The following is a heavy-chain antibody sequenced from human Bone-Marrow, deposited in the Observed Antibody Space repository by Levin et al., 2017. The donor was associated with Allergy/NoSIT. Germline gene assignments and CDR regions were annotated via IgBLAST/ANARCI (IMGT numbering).Heavy chain of an antibody. Sequence: LSLTCAASGFTFSDYYMSWIRQAPGKGLEWVSYISSSGSTIYYADSVKGRFTISRDNAKNSLYLQMNSLRAEDTAVYYCARVSLQYYYYGMDVWGQGTTVTVSS. V-gene: IGHV3-11*01. CDR1: GFTFSDYY. J-gene: IGHJ6*02. CDR3: ARVSLQYYYYGMDV. CDR2: ISSSGSTI. D-gene: IGHD2-15*01.